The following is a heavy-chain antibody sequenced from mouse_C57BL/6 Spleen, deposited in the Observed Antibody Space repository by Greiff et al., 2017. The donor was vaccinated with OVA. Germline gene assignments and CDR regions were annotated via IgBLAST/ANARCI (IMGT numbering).Heavy chain of an antibody. CDR1: GYSITSGYY. CDR3: AREDYYDPSYAMDY. Sequence: VQLKESGPGLVKPSQSLSLTCSVTGYSITSGYYWNWIRQFPGNKLEWMGYISYDGSNNYNPSLKNRISITRDTSKNQFFLKLNSVTTEDTATYYCAREDYYDPSYAMDYWGQGTSVTVSS. CDR2: ISYDGSN. D-gene: IGHD2-4*01. J-gene: IGHJ4*01. V-gene: IGHV3-6*01.